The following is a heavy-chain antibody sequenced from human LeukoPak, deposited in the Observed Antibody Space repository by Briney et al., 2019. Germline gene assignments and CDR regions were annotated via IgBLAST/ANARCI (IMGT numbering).Heavy chain of an antibody. V-gene: IGHV3-23*01. D-gene: IGHD3-9*01. CDR1: GFTVSSNY. CDR3: AKSRAILTGYYFDY. Sequence: GGSLRLSCAASGFTVSSNYMTWVRQAPGKGLEWVSAISGSGGSTYYADSVKGRFTISRDNSKNTLYLQMNSLRAEDTAVYYCAKSRAILTGYYFDYWGQGTLVTVSS. CDR2: ISGSGGST. J-gene: IGHJ4*02.